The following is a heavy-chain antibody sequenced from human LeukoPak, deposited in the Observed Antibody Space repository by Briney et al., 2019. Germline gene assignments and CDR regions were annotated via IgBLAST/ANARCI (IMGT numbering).Heavy chain of an antibody. D-gene: IGHD6-13*01. CDR1: GYTFTGYY. J-gene: IGHJ5*02. V-gene: IGHV1-8*02. CDR3: ARVGSSSWFLNWFDP. Sequence: GASVKVSGKASGYTFTGYYMHWVRQAPGQGLEWMGWINPNGGNTGYAQKFQGRVTMTRNTSISTAYMELSSLRSEDTAVYYCARVGSSSWFLNWFDPWGQGTLVTVSS. CDR2: INPNGGNT.